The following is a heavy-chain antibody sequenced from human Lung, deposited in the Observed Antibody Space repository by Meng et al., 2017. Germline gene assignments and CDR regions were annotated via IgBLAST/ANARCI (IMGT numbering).Heavy chain of an antibody. D-gene: IGHD1-14*01. J-gene: IGHJ4*02. V-gene: IGHV1-69*13. CDR2: LIAVFDKT. Sequence: QVQLVQAGAEVKKPGASVKGACKTSGGAFSTQTFSGVRQAPGQGLEWMGGLIAVFDKTKAAPRFQDRVTFTADESTSTAYMELSSLTFDDTAVYFCARGRRNEPLFDYWGQGTLVTVSS. CDR3: ARGRRNEPLFDY. CDR1: GGAFSTQT.